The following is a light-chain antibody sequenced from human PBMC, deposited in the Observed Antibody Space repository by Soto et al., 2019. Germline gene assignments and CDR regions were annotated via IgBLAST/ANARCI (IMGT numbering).Light chain of an antibody. CDR1: SSDVGIYNL. Sequence: QSALTQPASVSGSPGQSITISCTGTSSDVGIYNLVSWYQQHPGKAPKLMIYEDNKRPSGVSHRFSGSKSGNTASLTISGLQAEDEADYYCSSYARGATYVFGTGTKLTVL. CDR3: SSYARGATYV. CDR2: EDN. J-gene: IGLJ1*01. V-gene: IGLV2-23*01.